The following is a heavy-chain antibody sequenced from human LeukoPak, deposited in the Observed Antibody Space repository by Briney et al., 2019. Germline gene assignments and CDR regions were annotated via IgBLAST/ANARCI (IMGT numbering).Heavy chain of an antibody. CDR2: IYYSGST. V-gene: IGHV4-31*03. CDR1: GGSISSCGYY. J-gene: IGHJ6*02. D-gene: IGHD2-15*01. CDR3: ARFPTRYCSGGSCYSGYYYGMDV. Sequence: SETLSLTCTVSGGSISSCGYYWSWIRQHPGKGLEWIGYIYYSGSTYYNPSLKSRVTISVDTSKNQFSLKLSSVTAADTAVYYCARFPTRYCSGGSCYSGYYYGMDVWGQGTAVTVSS.